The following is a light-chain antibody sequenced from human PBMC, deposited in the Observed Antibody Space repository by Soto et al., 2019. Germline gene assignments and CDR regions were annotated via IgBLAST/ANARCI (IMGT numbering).Light chain of an antibody. J-gene: IGKJ1*01. V-gene: IGKV1-5*01. CDR1: QTITRW. CDR2: EAS. Sequence: DIQMTQSPATLSASVGDRVTITCRASQTITRWLTWYQQKPGKAPRLLIYEASTLQSGVQSRFSGSGSGTEFALTIRGLQPEDFATYYCKQSYSTPRTVGQGTKVDIK. CDR3: KQSYSTPRT.